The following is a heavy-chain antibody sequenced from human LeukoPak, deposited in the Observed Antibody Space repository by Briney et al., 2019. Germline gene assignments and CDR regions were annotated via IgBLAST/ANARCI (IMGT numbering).Heavy chain of an antibody. D-gene: IGHD3-22*01. J-gene: IGHJ4*02. Sequence: ASVKVSCKASGGTFSSYAISWVRQAPGQGLEWMGWINAGSGNTKYSQKFQGRVTITRDTSASTAYMELSSLRSEDTAVYYCAKRGNFDRSGYYGFDYWGQGTLVTVSS. CDR3: AKRGNFDRSGYYGFDY. V-gene: IGHV1-3*01. CDR2: INAGSGNT. CDR1: GGTFSSYA.